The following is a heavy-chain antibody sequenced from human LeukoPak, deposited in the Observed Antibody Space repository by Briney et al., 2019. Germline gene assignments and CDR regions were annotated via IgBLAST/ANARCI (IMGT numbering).Heavy chain of an antibody. D-gene: IGHD2-15*01. CDR2: SGST. CDR3: ARMFGGYCSGGSCYKAFDI. CDR1: GYSISSGYY. V-gene: IGHV4-38-2*01. Sequence: TSETLSLTCSVSGYSISSGYYWGWIRQPPGKGLEWIGSGSTYYNPSLKSRVTISVDTSKNQFSLKLSSVTAADTAVYYCARMFGGYCSGGSCYKAFDIWGQGTMVTVSS. J-gene: IGHJ3*02.